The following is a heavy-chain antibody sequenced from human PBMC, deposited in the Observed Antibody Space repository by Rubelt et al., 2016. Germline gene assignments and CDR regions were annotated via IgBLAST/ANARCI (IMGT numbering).Heavy chain of an antibody. J-gene: IGHJ2*01. Sequence: IGEINHSGSTNYNPSLKSRVTISVDTSKNQFSLKLSSVTAADTAVYYCARAYLGGRHWYFDLWGRGTLVTVSS. CDR3: ARAYLGGRHWYFDL. D-gene: IGHD2-15*01. V-gene: IGHV4-34*01. CDR2: INHSGST.